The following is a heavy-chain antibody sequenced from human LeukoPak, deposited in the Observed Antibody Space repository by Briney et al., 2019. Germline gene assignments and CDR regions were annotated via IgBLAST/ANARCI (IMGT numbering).Heavy chain of an antibody. CDR1: GGSISSSSYY. Sequence: SETLSLTCTVSGGSISSSSYYWGWIRQPPGKGLEWFGSIYYSGSTYYNPSLKSRVTISVDTSKNQFSLKLSPVTAANAACYYCARGRGGRLRYLYYYHMDVWGKGTKVTVSS. CDR3: ARGRGGRLRYLYYYHMDV. J-gene: IGHJ6*03. CDR2: IYYSGST. D-gene: IGHD3-9*01. V-gene: IGHV4-39*07.